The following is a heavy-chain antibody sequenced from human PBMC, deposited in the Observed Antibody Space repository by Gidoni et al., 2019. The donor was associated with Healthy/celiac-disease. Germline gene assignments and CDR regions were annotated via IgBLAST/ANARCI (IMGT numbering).Heavy chain of an antibody. CDR1: VGSFRGYY. V-gene: IGHV4-34*01. CDR2: INHSGST. D-gene: IGHD2-8*01. Sequence: QVQLQQWGAVLLKPSETLSLTCAVSVGSFRGYYWSWICQPPGKGLEWIGEINHSGSTNYNQYLKGRVTISVDTSKNQFSLKLSSVTAADTAVYYCARGPKDYCTNGVCSDGAYFDYWGQGTLVTVSS. J-gene: IGHJ4*02. CDR3: ARGPKDYCTNGVCSDGAYFDY.